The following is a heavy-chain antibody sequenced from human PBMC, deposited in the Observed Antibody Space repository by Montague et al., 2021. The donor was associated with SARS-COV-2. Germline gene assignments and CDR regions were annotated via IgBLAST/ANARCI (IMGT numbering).Heavy chain of an antibody. J-gene: IGHJ4*02. CDR2: INHSGTT. CDR1: GGSFSGYY. V-gene: IGHV4-34*01. D-gene: IGHD4-23*01. CDR3: ARWDPQTLTLIGLRGKSASDY. Sequence: SDILSLTCAVYGGSFSGYYWTWIRQSPGKGLEWIAEINHSGTTNYNFNPSLGSRVTISVDTSKSQFSLKLSSVTAADTGVYYCARWDPQTLTLIGLRGKSASDYWGQGTLVTVSS.